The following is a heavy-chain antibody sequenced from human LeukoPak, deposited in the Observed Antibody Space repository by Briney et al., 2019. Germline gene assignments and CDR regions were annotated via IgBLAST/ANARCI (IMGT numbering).Heavy chain of an antibody. CDR2: MNPNSGNT. CDR1: GYTFTSYD. J-gene: IGHJ4*02. Sequence: ASVKVSCKASGYTFTSYDINWVRQATGQGLEWMGWMNPNSGNTGYAQKFQGRVTMARNTPISTAYMELSSLRSEDTAVYYCATHRRRYDYVWGSYRPPSFDYWGQGTLVTVSS. CDR3: ATHRRRYDYVWGSYRPPSFDY. D-gene: IGHD3-16*02. V-gene: IGHV1-8*01.